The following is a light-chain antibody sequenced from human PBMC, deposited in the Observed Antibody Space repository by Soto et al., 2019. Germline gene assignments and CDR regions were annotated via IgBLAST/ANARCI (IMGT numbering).Light chain of an antibody. CDR2: AAS. V-gene: IGKV1-27*01. J-gene: IGKJ1*01. Sequence: DIQMTQSPSSLSASVGDRVTFSCRARQGITNHLAWYQQKPGKVPKLLIYAASTLQSGVPSRFSGSGSGTAFTLTISSLQPEDVATYFCQNYNSALWTFGQGTKVEI. CDR1: QGITNH. CDR3: QNYNSALWT.